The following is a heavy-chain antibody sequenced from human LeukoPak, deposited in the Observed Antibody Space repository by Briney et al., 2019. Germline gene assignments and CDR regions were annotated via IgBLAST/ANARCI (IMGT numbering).Heavy chain of an antibody. D-gene: IGHD3-10*01. J-gene: IGHJ3*02. Sequence: GGSLRLSCAASGFTFSSYAMSWVRQAPGKGLEWVSTISFSGGGTYYTDSVKGRFTISRDNSKNTLYLQMNSLRAEDTAVYYCASTVRGVTIDAFDIWGQGTMVTVSS. CDR1: GFTFSSYA. CDR3: ASTVRGVTIDAFDI. CDR2: ISFSGGGT. V-gene: IGHV3-23*01.